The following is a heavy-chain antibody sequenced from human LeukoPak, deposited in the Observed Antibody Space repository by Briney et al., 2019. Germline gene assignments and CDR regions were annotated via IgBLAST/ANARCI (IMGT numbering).Heavy chain of an antibody. CDR2: IYTSGST. Sequence: GSLRLSCAASGFTFSDYYMSWIRQPAGRGLEWIGRIYTSGSTNYNPSLKSRVTMSVDTSKNQFSLKLSSVTAADTAVYCCARDNWRLYYFDYWGQGTLVTVSS. D-gene: IGHD1-20*01. CDR3: ARDNWRLYYFDY. J-gene: IGHJ4*02. V-gene: IGHV4-4*07. CDR1: GFTFSDYY.